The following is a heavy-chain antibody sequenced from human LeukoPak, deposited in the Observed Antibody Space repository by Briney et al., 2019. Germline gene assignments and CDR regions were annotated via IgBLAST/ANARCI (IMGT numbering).Heavy chain of an antibody. CDR2: IYYSGST. V-gene: IGHV4-59*01. Sequence: SETLSLTCTVSGGSISSYYWSWIRQLPGKGLEWIGYIYYSGSTNYNPSLKSRVTISVDTSKNQFSLKLSSVTAADTAVYYCARLTYYDFWSGYYSAFDIWGQGTMVTVSS. CDR3: ARLTYYDFWSGYYSAFDI. CDR1: GGSISSYY. D-gene: IGHD3-3*01. J-gene: IGHJ3*02.